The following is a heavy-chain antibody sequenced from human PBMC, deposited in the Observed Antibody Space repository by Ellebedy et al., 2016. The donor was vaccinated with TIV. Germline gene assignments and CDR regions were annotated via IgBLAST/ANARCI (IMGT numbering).Heavy chain of an antibody. CDR1: GFSFRTLW. CDR3: ARENWTNDY. Sequence: PGGSLRLSCAASGFSFRTLWMSWVRQAPGNGLEWVANIKLDGSAKNYVDSVKGRFTISRDNAKNSLYLQMNSVRAEDTAVYYCARENWTNDYWGQGTLVTVSS. V-gene: IGHV3-7*04. CDR2: IKLDGSAK. J-gene: IGHJ4*02. D-gene: IGHD1/OR15-1a*01.